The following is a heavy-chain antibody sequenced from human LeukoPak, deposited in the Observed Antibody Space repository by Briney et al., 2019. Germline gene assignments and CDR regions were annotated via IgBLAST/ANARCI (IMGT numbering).Heavy chain of an antibody. Sequence: PGGSLRLSCAASGFTFSSYWMHWVRQAPGKGLVWVSRINSDGSSTSYADSVKGRFTISRDNAKNTLYLQMNSLRAEDTAVYYCARDPVGAAAGLWSNWFDPWGQGTLVTVSS. D-gene: IGHD6-13*01. CDR1: GFTFSSYW. CDR2: INSDGSST. V-gene: IGHV3-74*01. CDR3: ARDPVGAAAGLWSNWFDP. J-gene: IGHJ5*02.